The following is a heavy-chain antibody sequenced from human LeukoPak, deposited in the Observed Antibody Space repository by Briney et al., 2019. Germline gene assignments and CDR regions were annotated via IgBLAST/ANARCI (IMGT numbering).Heavy chain of an antibody. CDR1: GGSISSYY. Sequence: SEILSLTCTVSGGSISSYYWSWIRQPRGKGLEWIGYIYYSGSTNYNPSLKSRVTISVDTSKNQFSLKLSSVTAADTAVYYCARVGDGSSSGYYYHYYYYYGMDVWGQGTTVTVSS. D-gene: IGHD3-22*01. CDR2: IYYSGST. V-gene: IGHV4-59*01. J-gene: IGHJ6*02. CDR3: ARVGDGSSSGYYYHYYYYYGMDV.